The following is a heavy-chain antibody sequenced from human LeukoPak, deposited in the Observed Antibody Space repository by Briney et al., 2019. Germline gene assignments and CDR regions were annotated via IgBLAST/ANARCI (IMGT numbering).Heavy chain of an antibody. CDR2: INTDTGNP. J-gene: IGHJ5*01. V-gene: IGHV7-4-1*02. CDR3: ARAHQPLGGLSFPDS. Sequence: GASVKVSCKASGYTFTSYGISWVRQAPGQGLEWMGWINTDTGNPTYAQGFTGRFVFSLDTSVSTAYLQISSLKAEDTAVYYCARAHQPLGGLSFPDSWGQGTLVTVSS. CDR1: GYTFTSYG. D-gene: IGHD3-16*02.